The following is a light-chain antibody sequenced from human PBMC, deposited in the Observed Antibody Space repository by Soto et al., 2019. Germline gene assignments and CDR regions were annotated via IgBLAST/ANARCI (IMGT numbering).Light chain of an antibody. V-gene: IGKV3-15*01. CDR2: GAS. Sequence: EIVMTQSPATLSVSPGERATLSCRASQSVSSNLAWYQQKPGQAPRLLIYGASTRATGIPARFSGSGSGTEFTLTISSLQSEDFAVYDCQQYNNRPPVTFGGGTKVDIK. J-gene: IGKJ4*02. CDR1: QSVSSN. CDR3: QQYNNRPPVT.